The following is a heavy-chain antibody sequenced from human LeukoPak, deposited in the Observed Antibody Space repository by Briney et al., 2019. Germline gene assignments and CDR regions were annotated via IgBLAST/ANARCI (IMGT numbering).Heavy chain of an antibody. J-gene: IGHJ6*03. CDR3: AGWYYYDSSGYHMDV. CDR1: GGSISSYY. CDR2: IYYSGST. D-gene: IGHD3-22*01. Sequence: SETPSLTCTVSGGSISSYYWSWIRQPPGKGLEWIGYIYYSGSTNYNPSLKSRVTISVDTSKNQFSLKLSSVTAADTAVYYCAGWYYYDSSGYHMDVWGKGTTVTISS. V-gene: IGHV4-59*01.